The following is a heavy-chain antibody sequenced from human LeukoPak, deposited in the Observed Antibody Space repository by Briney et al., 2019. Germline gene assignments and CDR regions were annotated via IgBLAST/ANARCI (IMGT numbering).Heavy chain of an antibody. CDR3: ASSWGSGY. D-gene: IGHD3-16*01. V-gene: IGHV3-48*03. J-gene: IGHJ4*02. CDR2: ISSSGSTM. CDR1: GFTFSSYE. Sequence: PGGSLRLSCAASGFTFSSYERNWVRQAPGKGLDWVSYISSSGSTMYYSDSVKGRFTISRDNANNSLYLQMNSLRAEDTAVYYCASSWGSGYWGQGTLVTVSS.